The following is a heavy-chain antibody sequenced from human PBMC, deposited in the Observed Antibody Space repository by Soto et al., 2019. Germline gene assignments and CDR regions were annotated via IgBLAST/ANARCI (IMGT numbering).Heavy chain of an antibody. Sequence: QVQLVQSGAEVKKPGSSVKVSCKASGGTFSSYTISWVRQAPGQGLEWLGRIIPILVIANYAQKFQGRVTITADKSTSTAYMELSSMRSEDTAVYYCARLWFGEPSDDYWCQGTLVTVSS. V-gene: IGHV1-69*02. CDR1: GGTFSSYT. CDR2: IIPILVIA. CDR3: ARLWFGEPSDDY. D-gene: IGHD3-10*01. J-gene: IGHJ4*02.